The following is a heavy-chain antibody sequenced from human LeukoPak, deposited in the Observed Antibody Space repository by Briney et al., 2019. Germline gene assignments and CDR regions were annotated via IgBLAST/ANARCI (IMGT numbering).Heavy chain of an antibody. J-gene: IGHJ6*03. CDR1: GFTVSSNY. Sequence: GGSLRLSCAASGFTVSSNYMSWVRQAPGKGLEGVSVIYSGGSTYYAVSVNVRFTISRDNSRNTLYLQMNSLRAEDTAVYYCATSDMRFLEWSLPPGDYYYYYMDVWGKGTTVTVSS. CDR3: ATSDMRFLEWSLPPGDYYYYYMDV. V-gene: IGHV3-66*02. CDR2: IYSGGST. D-gene: IGHD3-3*01.